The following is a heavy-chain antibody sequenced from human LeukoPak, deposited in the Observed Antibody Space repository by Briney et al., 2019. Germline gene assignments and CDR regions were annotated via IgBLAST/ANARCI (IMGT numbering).Heavy chain of an antibody. CDR1: GGSISSGGYS. J-gene: IGHJ3*02. Sequence: SETLSLTCAVSGGSISSGGYSWSWIRQPPGKGLEWIGYIYHSGSTYYNPSLKSRVTISVDRSKNQFSLKLSSVTAADTAVYYCARKSYWGAFDIWGQGTMVTVSS. V-gene: IGHV4-30-2*01. CDR2: IYHSGST. CDR3: ARKSYWGAFDI. D-gene: IGHD1-26*01.